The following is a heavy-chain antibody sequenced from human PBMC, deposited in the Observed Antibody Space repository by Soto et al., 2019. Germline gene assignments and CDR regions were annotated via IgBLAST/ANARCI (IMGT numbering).Heavy chain of an antibody. D-gene: IGHD6-19*01. CDR2: IDWDDDK. J-gene: IGHJ6*02. CDR3: ARMNSRGWYGYYYYYGMDV. V-gene: IGHV2-70*01. Sequence: SGPTLVNPTQTLTLTCTFSGFSLSTSGMCVSWIRQPPGKALEWLALIDWDDDKYYSTSLKTRLTISKDTSKNQVVLTMTNMDPVDTATYYCARMNSRGWYGYYYYYGMDVWGQGTTVTVSS. CDR1: GFSLSTSGMC.